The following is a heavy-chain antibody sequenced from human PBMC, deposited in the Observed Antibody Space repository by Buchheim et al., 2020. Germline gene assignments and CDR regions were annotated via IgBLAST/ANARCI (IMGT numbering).Heavy chain of an antibody. J-gene: IGHJ6*03. CDR3: ARGGGDIVVVPASIHVHYLDV. D-gene: IGHD2-2*02. Sequence: QVQLVQSGAEVKKPGASVKVSCKASGYTFSNYYIHWVRQAPGQGLEWMGIVNSSGGGTSYPQKFQGRVTMTRETPTSTVYMELSSLRSEDTAVYYCARGGGDIVVVPASIHVHYLDVWGKGTT. CDR1: GYTFSNYY. V-gene: IGHV1-46*01. CDR2: VNSSGGGT.